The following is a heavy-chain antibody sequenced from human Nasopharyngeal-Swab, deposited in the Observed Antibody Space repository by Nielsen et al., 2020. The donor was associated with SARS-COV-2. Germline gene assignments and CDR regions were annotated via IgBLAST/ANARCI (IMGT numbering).Heavy chain of an antibody. J-gene: IGHJ4*02. D-gene: IGHD3-10*01. V-gene: IGHV3-23*01. CDR1: GFTFSNYG. CDR3: AKDSSELLWFGIVDY. CDR2: ISGSGATT. Sequence: GESLKISCEASGFTFSNYGMIWVRQTPGKGLEWVSSISGSGATTHYADSVKGRFTISRDNSKNTLYLQMNSLTAEDTAIFYCAKDSSELLWFGIVDYWGLGTLVTVSS.